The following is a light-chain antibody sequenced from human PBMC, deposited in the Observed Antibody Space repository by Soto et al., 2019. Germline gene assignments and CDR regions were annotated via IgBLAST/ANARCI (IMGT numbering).Light chain of an antibody. CDR2: EVT. CDR3: SSFASSNTWV. J-gene: IGLJ3*02. Sequence: QSALTQPPSASGSPGQSVTISCTGTSSDVGAYNCVSWYQQHAGKAPKLVIYEVTKRPSGVPDRFSGSKSANTASLTVSGLQAEDEADYYRSSFASSNTWVFGGGTKVTVL. CDR1: SSDVGAYNC. V-gene: IGLV2-8*01.